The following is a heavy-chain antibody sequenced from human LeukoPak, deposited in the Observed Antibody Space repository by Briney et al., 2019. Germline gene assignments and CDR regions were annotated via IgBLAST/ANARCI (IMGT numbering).Heavy chain of an antibody. D-gene: IGHD6-13*01. J-gene: IGHJ4*02. CDR2: VSGSGGST. CDR3: AKDLSSSHVSEYFDY. Sequence: GGSLRLSCAASGFTFSRYAMSWVRQAPGKGLEWVSTVSGSGGSTYYADSVKGRFSISRHNFKNRMYLQINSLRAEDTAIYYCAKDLSSSHVSEYFDYWRQGTLVTVSS. CDR1: GFTFSRYA. V-gene: IGHV3-23*01.